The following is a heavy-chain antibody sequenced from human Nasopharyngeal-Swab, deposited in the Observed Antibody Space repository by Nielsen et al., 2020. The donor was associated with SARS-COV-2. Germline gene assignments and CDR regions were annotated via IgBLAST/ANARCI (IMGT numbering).Heavy chain of an antibody. Sequence: GESLKISCAASGFTFNTYAISWVRQAPGKGLEWVSVISGSDYSTKYADSVKGRFTISRDNSKNTVNLQMNSLRAEDTAIYYCAKDRNSGDDSDDYYHYYGMDAWGQGTTVTVSS. CDR3: AKDRNSGDDSDDYYHYYGMDA. V-gene: IGHV3-23*01. J-gene: IGHJ6*02. CDR1: GFTFNTYA. CDR2: ISGSDYST. D-gene: IGHD5-12*01.